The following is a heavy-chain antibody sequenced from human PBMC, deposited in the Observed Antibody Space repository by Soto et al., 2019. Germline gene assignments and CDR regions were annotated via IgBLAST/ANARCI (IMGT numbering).Heavy chain of an antibody. D-gene: IGHD2-2*01. V-gene: IGHV1-2*04. Sequence: ASVKVSCKASGYTFTGYYMHWVRQAPGQGLEWMGWINPNSGGTNYAQKFQGWVTMTRDTSISTAYMELSRLRSDDTAVYYCARDRGYCSSTSCLNVYYYYGMGVWGQGTTVTVSS. CDR1: GYTFTGYY. CDR3: ARDRGYCSSTSCLNVYYYYGMGV. CDR2: INPNSGGT. J-gene: IGHJ6*02.